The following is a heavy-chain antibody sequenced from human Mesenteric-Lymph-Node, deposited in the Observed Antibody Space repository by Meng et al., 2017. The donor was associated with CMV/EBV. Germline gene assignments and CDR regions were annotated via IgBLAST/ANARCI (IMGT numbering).Heavy chain of an antibody. CDR1: GFTFGAYN. CDR3: AKDGVHHDLDY. CDR2: IRYGGNGE. D-gene: IGHD1-1*01. V-gene: IGHV3-30*02. Sequence: GGSLRLSCAASGFTFGAYNMHWVREVPGKGLEWVAFIRYGGNGETFADSVEGRFTISRDNSNNTLYLQMDSLRIDDTARYYCAKDGVHHDLDYWGQGTLVTVSS. J-gene: IGHJ4*02.